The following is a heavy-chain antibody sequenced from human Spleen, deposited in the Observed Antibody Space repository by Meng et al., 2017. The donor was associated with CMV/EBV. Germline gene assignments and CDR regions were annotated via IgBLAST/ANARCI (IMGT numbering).Heavy chain of an antibody. CDR3: ASGGYYGNYFDY. CDR2: IYHGGDT. V-gene: IGHV4-38-2*02. CDR1: GYSISNGYY. D-gene: IGHD1-26*01. Sequence: SETLSLTCTVSGYSISNGYYWGWIRQPPGKGLEWIGSIYHGGDTYYNPSLKSRVTISVDTSQNQFSLRLSSVTAADTAVFYCASGGYYGNYFDYWGQGTLVTVSS. J-gene: IGHJ4*02.